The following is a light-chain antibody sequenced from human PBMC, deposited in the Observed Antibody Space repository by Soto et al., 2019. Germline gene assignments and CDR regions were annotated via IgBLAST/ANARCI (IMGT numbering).Light chain of an antibody. CDR1: QSVSSY. Sequence: EMVLPQYQAPLSLSPAERATLSCSASQSVSSYLAWYQQKPGQAPRLLIYDASNRATGIPARFSGSGSGTDFTLTISSLEPEDFAVYYCQQRSNGPQLTSGRATTADI. V-gene: IGKV3-11*01. CDR2: DAS. CDR3: QQRSNGPQLT. J-gene: IGKJ4*02.